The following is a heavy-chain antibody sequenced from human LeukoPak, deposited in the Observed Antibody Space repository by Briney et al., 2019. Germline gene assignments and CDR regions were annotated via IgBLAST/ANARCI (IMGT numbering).Heavy chain of an antibody. J-gene: IGHJ4*02. CDR1: GGSISSYY. V-gene: IGHV4-4*07. CDR2: IYSSGYT. CDR3: TRDLEYYFDY. Sequence: QPSETLSLTCTVSGGSISSYYWGWIRQPAGKALEWIGRIYSSGYTNYNSSLKSRVTMSVETSKNQFSLKLSSVTAADTAVYYCTRDLEYYFDYWGQGTLVTVSS.